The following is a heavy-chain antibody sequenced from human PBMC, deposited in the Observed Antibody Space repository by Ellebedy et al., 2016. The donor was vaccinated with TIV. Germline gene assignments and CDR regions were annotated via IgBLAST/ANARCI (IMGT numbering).Heavy chain of an antibody. CDR2: ISAYNGNT. D-gene: IGHD1-1*01. Sequence: ASVKVSCKASGYTFTSYGISWARQAPGQGLEWMGWISAYNGNTNSAQKFQGRVTMTRDTSTSTVYMELSSLRSEDTAVYYCARGLETQHGYYFDYWGQGTLVTVSS. J-gene: IGHJ4*02. CDR1: GYTFTSYG. CDR3: ARGLETQHGYYFDY. V-gene: IGHV1-18*01.